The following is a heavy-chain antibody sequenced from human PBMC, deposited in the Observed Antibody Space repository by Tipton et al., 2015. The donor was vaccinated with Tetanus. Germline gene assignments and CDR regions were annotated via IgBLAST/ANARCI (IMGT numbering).Heavy chain of an antibody. CDR3: ARDRQQLVRDGGYAFDI. CDR1: GDSVSSNSAA. CDR2: TYYRSKWYN. J-gene: IGHJ3*02. V-gene: IGHV6-1*01. Sequence: GLVKPSQTLSLTCAISGDSVSSNSAAWNWIRQSPSRGLEWLGRTYYRSKWYNDYAVSVKSRITINPDTSKNQFSLQLNSVTPEDTAVYYCARDRQQLVRDGGYAFDIWGQGTMVTVSP. D-gene: IGHD6-13*01.